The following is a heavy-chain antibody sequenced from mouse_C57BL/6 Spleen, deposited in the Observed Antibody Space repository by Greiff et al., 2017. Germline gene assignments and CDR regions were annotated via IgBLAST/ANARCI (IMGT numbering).Heavy chain of an antibody. V-gene: IGHV1-82*01. CDR3: ANNYYGSSYLFGY. CDR1: GYAFSSSW. D-gene: IGHD1-1*01. CDR2: IYPGDGDT. Sequence: QVQLQQSGPELVKPGASVKISCKASGYAFSSSWMNWVKQRPGKGLEWIGRIYPGDGDTNYNGKFKGKATLTADKSSSTAYMQLSSLTSADSAVYFCANNYYGSSYLFGYWGQGTTLTVSS. J-gene: IGHJ2*01.